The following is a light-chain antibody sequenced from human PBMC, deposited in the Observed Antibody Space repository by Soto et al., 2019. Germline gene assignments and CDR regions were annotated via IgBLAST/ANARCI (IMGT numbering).Light chain of an antibody. CDR1: SSDVGSGSHNL. Sequence: QSALTQPASASGSPGQSITISCTGTSSDVGSGSHNLVSWYQQRPGKVPKLMIYEGSKRPSGVSNRFSGSKSGYTASLTISGLQAEDEADYFCCSYAGSFTYVFGTGTKVTVL. CDR2: EGS. J-gene: IGLJ1*01. CDR3: CSYAGSFTYV. V-gene: IGLV2-23*01.